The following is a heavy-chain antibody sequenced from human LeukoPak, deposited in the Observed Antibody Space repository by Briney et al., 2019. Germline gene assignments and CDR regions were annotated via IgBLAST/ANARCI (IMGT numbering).Heavy chain of an antibody. CDR1: GGSFSGYY. J-gene: IGHJ4*02. Sequence: ETLSLTCAVYGGSFSGYYWSWIRQPPGKGLEWVSTISGGGGSTYYADSVKGRFTISRDNSKNTLYLQVNSLRAEDTAVYYCAKGGKWDVTPFDYWGQGTLVTVSS. CDR2: ISGGGGST. D-gene: IGHD1-26*01. V-gene: IGHV3-23*01. CDR3: AKGGKWDVTPFDY.